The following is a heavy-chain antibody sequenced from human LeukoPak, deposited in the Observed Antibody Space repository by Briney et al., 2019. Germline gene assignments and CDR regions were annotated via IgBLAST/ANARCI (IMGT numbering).Heavy chain of an antibody. CDR2: IIPIFGTA. CDR1: GGTFSSYA. V-gene: IGHV1-69*05. J-gene: IGHJ4*02. D-gene: IGHD2-21*02. Sequence: SVKVSYKASGGTFSSYAISWVRQAPGQGLEWMGGIIPIFGTANYAQNFQGRVTITTDESTSTAYMELSSLRSEDTAVYYCASAALAYCGGDCYHTFDYWGQGTLVTVSS. CDR3: ASAALAYCGGDCYHTFDY.